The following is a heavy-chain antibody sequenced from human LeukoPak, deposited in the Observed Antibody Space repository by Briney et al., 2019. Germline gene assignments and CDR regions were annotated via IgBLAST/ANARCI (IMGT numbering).Heavy chain of an antibody. J-gene: IGHJ4*02. CDR1: GFTFSYYA. D-gene: IGHD4-11*01. CDR2: ISSDGGST. V-gene: IGHV3-64D*09. Sequence: PGGSLRLSCSASGFTFSYYAMHWVRQAPGKGLEYVSGISSDGGSTYYADSVKGRFTASRDNSKNTLYLQMSSLRPEDTAVFYCVKGRGVITTVTAHYFDYWGQGTLVTVSS. CDR3: VKGRGVITTVTAHYFDY.